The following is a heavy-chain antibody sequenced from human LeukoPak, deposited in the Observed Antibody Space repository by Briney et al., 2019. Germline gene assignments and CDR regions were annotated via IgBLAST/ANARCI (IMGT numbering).Heavy chain of an antibody. Sequence: SETLSLTCTVSGGSISTYQWSWIRQPPGENLEWIGNIYYSGSANYNPSLKSRVVLSVDTSKNQFLLNLSPVTAADTAVYYCARDWDTAMVPTNDYWGQGTLVTVSS. CDR2: IYYSGSA. D-gene: IGHD5-18*01. V-gene: IGHV4-59*01. J-gene: IGHJ4*02. CDR3: ARDWDTAMVPTNDY. CDR1: GGSISTYQ.